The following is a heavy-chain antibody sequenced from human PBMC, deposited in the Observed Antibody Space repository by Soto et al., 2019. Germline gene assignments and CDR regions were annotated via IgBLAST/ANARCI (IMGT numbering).Heavy chain of an antibody. J-gene: IGHJ6*02. CDR2: TYYRSKWYN. CDR1: GDSVSSSSAA. Sequence: SQTLSLTCAISGDSVSSSSAAWNWIRQSPSRGLEWLGRTYYRSKWYNDYAVSVKSRITINPDTSKNQFSLKLSSVTAADTAVYYCARDLVVPAAMYGYYYYYGMDVWGQGTTVTVSS. CDR3: ARDLVVPAAMYGYYYYYGMDV. D-gene: IGHD2-2*01. V-gene: IGHV6-1*01.